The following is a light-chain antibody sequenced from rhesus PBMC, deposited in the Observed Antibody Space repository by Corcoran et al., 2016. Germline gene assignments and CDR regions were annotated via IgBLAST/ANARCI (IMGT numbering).Light chain of an antibody. J-gene: IGKJ1*01. CDR3: QQGYSTPT. CDR2: AAS. Sequence: DIQMSQSPSSLSASVGDKVTITCRASQGISNALAWYQQKPGKAPKLLIYAASSLEIGVPSRFSGSRSGTDFTLTISSLQPEDFATYYCQQGYSTPTFGQGTKVEIK. CDR1: QGISNA. V-gene: IGKV1-33*02.